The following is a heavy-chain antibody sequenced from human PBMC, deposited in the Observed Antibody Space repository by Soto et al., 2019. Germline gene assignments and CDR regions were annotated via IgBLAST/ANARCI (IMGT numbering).Heavy chain of an antibody. CDR2: ISSSSSYI. J-gene: IGHJ4*02. CDR3: ARDPVLRYFDWLLDY. V-gene: IGHV3-21*01. D-gene: IGHD3-9*01. CDR1: GFTFSSYS. Sequence: GSLRLSCAASGFTFSSYSMNWVRQAPGKGLEWVSSISSSSSYIYYADSVKGRFTISRDNAKNSLYLQMNSLRAEDTAVYYCARDPVLRYFDWLLDYWGQGTLVTVSS.